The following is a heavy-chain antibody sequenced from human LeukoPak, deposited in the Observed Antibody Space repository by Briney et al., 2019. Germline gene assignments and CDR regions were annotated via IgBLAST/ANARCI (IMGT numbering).Heavy chain of an antibody. Sequence: PGGSLRLSCAASGFTFSSYGMHWVRQAPGKGLEWVAFIRYDGSNKYYTDSVKGRFTISRDNSKNTLYLQMNGLRAEDTAVYYCAKDQYSSSYYFDYWGQGTLVTVSS. CDR1: GFTFSSYG. CDR2: IRYDGSNK. V-gene: IGHV3-30*02. D-gene: IGHD6-6*01. CDR3: AKDQYSSSYYFDY. J-gene: IGHJ4*02.